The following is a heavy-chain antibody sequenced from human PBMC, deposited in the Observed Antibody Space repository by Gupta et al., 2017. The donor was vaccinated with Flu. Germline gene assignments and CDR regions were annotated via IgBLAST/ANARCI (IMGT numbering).Heavy chain of an antibody. V-gene: IGHV3-23*01. Sequence: PGKGLEWVSTISGSGDSTYYAYSVKGRFTLSRDDSKNTVYVQMNSLRADDTAVYYCAKDFYSSGCLLTCGLDVWGQGTTVTVSS. D-gene: IGHD6-19*01. CDR3: AKDFYSSGCLLTCGLDV. J-gene: IGHJ6*02. CDR2: ISGSGDST.